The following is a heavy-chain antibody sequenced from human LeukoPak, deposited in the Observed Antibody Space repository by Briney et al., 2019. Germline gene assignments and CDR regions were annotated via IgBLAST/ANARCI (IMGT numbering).Heavy chain of an antibody. V-gene: IGHV4-59*08. CDR1: GGSISSYY. D-gene: IGHD6-19*01. CDR2: IYYSGST. CDR3: ARHASGWYSRYYYYYGMDV. J-gene: IGHJ6*02. Sequence: SETLSLTCTVSGGSISSYYWSWIRQPPGKGLEWIGYIYYSGSTNYNPSLKSRVTISVDTPKNQFSLKLSSVTAADTAVYYCARHASGWYSRYYYYYGMDVWGQGTTVTVSS.